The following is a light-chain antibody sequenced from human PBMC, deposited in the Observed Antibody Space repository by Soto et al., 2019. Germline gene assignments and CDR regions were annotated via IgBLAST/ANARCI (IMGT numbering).Light chain of an antibody. CDR2: DTS. V-gene: IGKV3-15*01. CDR3: QQYNNWPPIT. CDR1: QSVSIK. J-gene: IGKJ5*01. Sequence: EIVMAQSAATLSVSPGERAILSCMASQSVSIKLAWYQQKLGQAPRLLIYDTSTRATGIPARFSGSGSGTEFTLTISSLQSEDFAVYYCQQYNNWPPITFGQGTRLEIK.